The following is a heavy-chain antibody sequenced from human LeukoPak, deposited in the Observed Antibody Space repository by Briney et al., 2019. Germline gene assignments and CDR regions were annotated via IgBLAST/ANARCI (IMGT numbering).Heavy chain of an antibody. J-gene: IGHJ4*02. CDR2: ISGSGGDT. CDR3: AKDPDLGALPPC. D-gene: IGHD1-26*01. CDR1: GFTFSSNA. V-gene: IGHV3-23*01. Sequence: QPGGSLRLSCAASGFTFSSNAMSWVRQAPGKGLEWVSAISGSGGDTYYADSVKGRFTISRDNSKNTLYLQMNGLRAEDTAVYYCAKDPDLGALPPCCGQGTLVTVSS.